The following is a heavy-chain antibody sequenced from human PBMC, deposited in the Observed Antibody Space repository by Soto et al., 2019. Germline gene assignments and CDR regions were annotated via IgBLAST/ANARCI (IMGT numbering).Heavy chain of an antibody. Sequence: QVQLQESGPGLVKPSQTLSLTCTVSGGSISSGGYYWSWIRQHPGKGLEWIGYIYYSGSTYYNPSLKSRVTISVDTSKNQFSLKLSSVTAADTAVYYCARETAAAGTSWFDPWGQGTLVTVSS. CDR1: GGSISSGGYY. J-gene: IGHJ5*02. CDR3: ARETAAAGTSWFDP. V-gene: IGHV4-31*03. CDR2: IYYSGST. D-gene: IGHD6-13*01.